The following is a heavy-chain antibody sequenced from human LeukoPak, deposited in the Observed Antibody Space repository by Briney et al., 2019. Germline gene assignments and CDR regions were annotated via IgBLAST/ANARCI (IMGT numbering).Heavy chain of an antibody. CDR3: TTDLKMTTVTFDI. Sequence: GGSLRLSCAASGFTFSNAWMSWVRQAPGKGLEWVGRIKSKTDGGTTDYAAPVKGRFTISRDDSNNTLYLQMNSLKTEDTAVYYCTTDLKMTTVTFDIWGQGTMVTVSS. V-gene: IGHV3-15*01. D-gene: IGHD4-17*01. CDR1: GFTFSNAW. J-gene: IGHJ3*02. CDR2: IKSKTDGGTT.